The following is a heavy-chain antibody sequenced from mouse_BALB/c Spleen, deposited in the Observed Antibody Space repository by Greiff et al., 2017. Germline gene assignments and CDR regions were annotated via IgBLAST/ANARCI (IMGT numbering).Heavy chain of an antibody. J-gene: IGHJ4*01. CDR3: AREYDYDEARSMDY. CDR1: GFTFSSYS. Sequence: EVQGVESGGGLVKPGGSLKLSCAASGFTFSSYSMSWVRQSPEKRLEWVAEISSGGSYTYYPATVTGRFTISRDNAKNTLYLEMSSLRAEDTAMYSCAREYDYDEARSMDYWGQGTSVTVSS. CDR2: ISSGGSYT. V-gene: IGHV5-9-4*01. D-gene: IGHD2-4*01.